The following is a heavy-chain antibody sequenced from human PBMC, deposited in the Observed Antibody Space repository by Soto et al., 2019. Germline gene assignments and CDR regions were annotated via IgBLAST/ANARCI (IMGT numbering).Heavy chain of an antibody. J-gene: IGHJ4*02. D-gene: IGHD4-17*01. V-gene: IGHV3-49*04. CDR2: IRSKAYGGTT. Sequence: EVQLVESGGGLVQLGRSLRLSCTASGFTFGDYAMSWVRQAPGKGLEWVGFIRSKAYGGTTEYAASVKGRFTISRDDSKSIAYLQMNSLKTEDTAVYYCTRGGAYGDYSDYWGQGTLVTVSS. CDR1: GFTFGDYA. CDR3: TRGGAYGDYSDY.